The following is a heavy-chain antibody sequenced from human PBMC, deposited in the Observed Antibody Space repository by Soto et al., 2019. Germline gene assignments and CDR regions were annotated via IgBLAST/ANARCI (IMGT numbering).Heavy chain of an antibody. CDR3: TTDPWNYYYYYYMDV. CDR1: GFTFSNAW. CDR2: IKSKTDGGTT. D-gene: IGHD1-1*01. V-gene: IGHV3-15*01. Sequence: EVQLVVSGGGLVKPGGSLRLSCAASGFTFSNAWMSWVRQAPGKGLEWVGRIKSKTDGGTTDYAAPVKGRFTISRDDSKNTLYLQMNSLKTEDTAVYYCTTDPWNYYYYYYMDVWGKGTTVTVSS. J-gene: IGHJ6*03.